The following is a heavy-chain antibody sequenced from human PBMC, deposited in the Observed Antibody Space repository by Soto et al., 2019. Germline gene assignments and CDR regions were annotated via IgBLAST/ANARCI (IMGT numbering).Heavy chain of an antibody. CDR2: ISPSGSP. J-gene: IGHJ5*02. V-gene: IGHV4-30-2*01. CDR3: ARGVLA. Sequence: SETLSLTCSVSGGSVNSCGYSWSWIRQPPGKGLEWIGFISPSGSPAYNPSLKSRVTISVDRSNNQISLELSSVTAADTAVYYCARGVLAWGPGTLVTVSS. CDR1: GGSVNSCGYS. D-gene: IGHD2-8*01.